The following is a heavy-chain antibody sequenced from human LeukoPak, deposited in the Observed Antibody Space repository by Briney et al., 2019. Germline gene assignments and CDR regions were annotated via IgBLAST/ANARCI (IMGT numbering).Heavy chain of an antibody. CDR2: IIPIFGTA. CDR3: ARDEGRWGNYYYYYMDV. V-gene: IGHV1-69*05. D-gene: IGHD4-23*01. Sequence: SVKVSCKASGGTFSSYAISWVRRAPGQGLEWMGRIIPIFGTANYAQKFQGRVTITTDESTSTAYMELSSLRSEDTAVYYCARDEGRWGNYYYYYMDVWGKGTTVTVSS. CDR1: GGTFSSYA. J-gene: IGHJ6*03.